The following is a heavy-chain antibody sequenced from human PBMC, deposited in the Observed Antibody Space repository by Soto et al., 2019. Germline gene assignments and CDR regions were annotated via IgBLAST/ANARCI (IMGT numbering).Heavy chain of an antibody. Sequence: ASVKVSCKASGYTFTSYFIHWVRQAPGQGLEWMGIINPSGGSPTYAQKFQGRVTMTWDTSTSTVYVELSSLRSEDTAVYYCARDDPSGYYYIDYWGQGTLVTVSS. CDR2: INPSGGSP. D-gene: IGHD3-3*01. J-gene: IGHJ4*02. CDR3: ARDDPSGYYYIDY. CDR1: GYTFTSYF. V-gene: IGHV1-46*01.